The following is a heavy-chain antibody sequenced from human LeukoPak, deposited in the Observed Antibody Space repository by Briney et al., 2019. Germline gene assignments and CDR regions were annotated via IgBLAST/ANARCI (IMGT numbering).Heavy chain of an antibody. J-gene: IGHJ4*02. CDR3: ARDLGYCTNGVCHTRFDY. D-gene: IGHD2-8*01. Sequence: GGSLRLSCAASGFTFSGYAMSWVRQAPGKGLEWVSAISGSGGSTYYADSVKGRFTISRDNSKNTLYLQMNSLRAEDTAVYYCARDLGYCTNGVCHTRFDYWGQGTLVAVSS. CDR2: ISGSGGST. CDR1: GFTFSGYA. V-gene: IGHV3-23*01.